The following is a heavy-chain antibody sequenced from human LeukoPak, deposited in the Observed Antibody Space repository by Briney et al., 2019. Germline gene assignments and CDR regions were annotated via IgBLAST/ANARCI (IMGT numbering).Heavy chain of an antibody. D-gene: IGHD3-10*01. CDR2: ISSGTSYI. CDR3: AREGGFYYGSGSSNDF. J-gene: IGHJ4*02. V-gene: IGHV3-21*01. CDR1: GFTFSSYG. Sequence: GGTLRLSCAVSGFTFSSYGMSWVRQAPGKGLEWVSSISSGTSYIYYADSVKGRFTISRDNAKNSLYLLMNSLRAEDTAVYYCAREGGFYYGSGSSNDFWGQGTLVTVSS.